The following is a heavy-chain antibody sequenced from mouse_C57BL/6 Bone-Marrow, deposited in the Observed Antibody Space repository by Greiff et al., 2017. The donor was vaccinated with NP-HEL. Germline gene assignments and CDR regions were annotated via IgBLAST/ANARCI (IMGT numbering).Heavy chain of an antibody. J-gene: IGHJ3*01. CDR3: AHYYGSTDAY. CDR1: GYTFTSYG. V-gene: IGHV1-81*01. D-gene: IGHD1-1*01. CDR2: IYPRSGNT. Sequence: QVQLQQSGAELARPGASVKLSCKASGYTFTSYGISWVKQRTGQGLEWIGEIYPRSGNTYYNEKFKGKATLTADKSSITAYMELRSLTSEDSAVGFCAHYYGSTDAYWGQGTLVTVSA.